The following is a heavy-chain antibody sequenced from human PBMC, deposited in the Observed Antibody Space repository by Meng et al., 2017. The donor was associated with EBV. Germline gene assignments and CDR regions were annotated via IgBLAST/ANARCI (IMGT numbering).Heavy chain of an antibody. CDR3: AREGVGYYDSSGLSSYFDY. V-gene: IGHV7-4-1*02. Sequence: QLLESGAEFKKPWASVKVSFKASGYTFTSYAMNWVRQAPGQGLEWMGWINTNTGNPTYAQGFTGRFVFSLDTSVSTAYLQISSLKAEDTAVYYCAREGVGYYDSSGLSSYFDYWGQGTLVTVSS. D-gene: IGHD3-22*01. CDR2: INTNTGNP. J-gene: IGHJ4*02. CDR1: GYTFTSYA.